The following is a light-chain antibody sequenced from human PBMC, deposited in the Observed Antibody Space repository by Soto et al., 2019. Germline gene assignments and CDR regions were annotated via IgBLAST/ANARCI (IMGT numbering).Light chain of an antibody. V-gene: IGLV1-40*01. J-gene: IGLJ1*01. CDR3: QSYDTSLGFV. CDR2: GNI. Sequence: QSVLTQPPSVSGAPGQRVTFSCFGSSYNIGADYDVHWYQQLPGTAPNLLIYGNINRPSGVPDRFSGSKSGASAALAITGLQPEDEADYYCQSYDTSLGFVFGTGTKLTVL. CDR1: SYNIGADYD.